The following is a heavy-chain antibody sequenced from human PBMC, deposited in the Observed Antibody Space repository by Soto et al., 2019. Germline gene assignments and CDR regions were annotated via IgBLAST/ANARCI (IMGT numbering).Heavy chain of an antibody. CDR2: ISGSGDST. Sequence: EVQLLESGGGLGQPGGSLRLSCAASGFTCSNYAMNWVRQAPGKGLEWVSVISGSGDSTYYADSVKGRFTISRDNSKNTLHLQMNSLRAEDTAIYYCSRRGSGSYYDYWGQGTLVTVSS. V-gene: IGHV3-23*01. CDR3: SRRGSGSYYDY. CDR1: GFTCSNYA. D-gene: IGHD1-26*01. J-gene: IGHJ4*02.